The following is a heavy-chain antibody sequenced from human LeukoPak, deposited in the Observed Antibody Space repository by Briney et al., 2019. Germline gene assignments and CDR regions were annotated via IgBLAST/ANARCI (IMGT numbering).Heavy chain of an antibody. D-gene: IGHD6-13*01. CDR3: ARGTLKAAATDFDY. V-gene: IGHV3-20*04. Sequence: GESLRLSCAASGFTFDDYGMSWVRQAPGKGLEWVSGINWNGGSTGYADSVKGRFTISRDNAKNSLYLQMNSLRAEDTALYYCARGTLKAAATDFDYWGQETLVTVSS. CDR1: GFTFDDYG. CDR2: INWNGGST. J-gene: IGHJ4*02.